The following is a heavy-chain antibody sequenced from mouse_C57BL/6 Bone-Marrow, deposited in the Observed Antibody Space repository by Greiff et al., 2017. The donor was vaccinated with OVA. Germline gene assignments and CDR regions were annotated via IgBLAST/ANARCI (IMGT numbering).Heavy chain of an antibody. J-gene: IGHJ3*01. CDR2: ISDGGSYT. CDR3: AREHDYDWFAY. D-gene: IGHD2-4*01. V-gene: IGHV5-4*01. CDR1: GFTFSSYA. Sequence: EVKVEESGGGLVKPGGSLKLSCAASGFTFSSYAMSWVRQTPEKRLEWVATISDGGSYTYYPDNVKGRFTISRDNAKNNLYLQMSHLKSEDTAMYYCAREHDYDWFAYWGQGTLVTVSA.